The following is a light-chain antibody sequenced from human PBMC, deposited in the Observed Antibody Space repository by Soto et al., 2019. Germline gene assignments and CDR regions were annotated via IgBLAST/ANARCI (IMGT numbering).Light chain of an antibody. J-gene: IGKJ5*01. CDR1: QSVSSN. CDR2: GAS. CDR3: QQYNNCPPIT. Sequence: EIVMTQSPATLSVSPGERATLSCRASQSVSSNLAWYQQKPGQAPRLLIYGASTRATGIPARFSGSGSGTEFPLTISSLQSEDFTVYYWQQYNNCPPITFGQGTRLEIK. V-gene: IGKV3-15*01.